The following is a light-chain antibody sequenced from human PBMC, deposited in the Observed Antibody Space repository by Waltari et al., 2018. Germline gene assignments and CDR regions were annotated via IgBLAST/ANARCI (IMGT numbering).Light chain of an antibody. CDR2: TAS. CDR1: QTVSRNY. J-gene: IGKJ5*01. V-gene: IGKV3-20*01. CDR3: QQYGSSPQV. Sequence: VLTQSPGTLSLSPGARATLSCRASQTVSRNYVAWFQQKPGQAPTLLIYTASTRAPGTPDRFSGSGSGTDFALTISRLEPEDFAVYYCQQYGSSPQVFGQGTRVDIK.